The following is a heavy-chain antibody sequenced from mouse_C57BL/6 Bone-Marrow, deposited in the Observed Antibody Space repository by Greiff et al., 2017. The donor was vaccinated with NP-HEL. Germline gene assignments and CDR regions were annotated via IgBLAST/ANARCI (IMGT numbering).Heavy chain of an antibody. CDR3: ARSLLRRGYFDV. J-gene: IGHJ1*03. Sequence: VQLVESGAELARPGASVKLSCKASGYTFTSYGISWVKQRTGQGLEWIGEIYPRSGNTYYNEKFKGKATLTADKSSSTAYMELRSLTSEDSAVYFCARSLLRRGYFDVWGTGTTVTVSS. CDR2: IYPRSGNT. V-gene: IGHV1-81*01. D-gene: IGHD1-2*01. CDR1: GYTFTSYG.